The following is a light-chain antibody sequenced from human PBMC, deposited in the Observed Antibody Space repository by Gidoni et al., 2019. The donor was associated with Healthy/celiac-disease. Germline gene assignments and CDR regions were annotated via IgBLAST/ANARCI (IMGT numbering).Light chain of an antibody. J-gene: IGLJ3*02. Sequence: QAVLPPPASPSPSPRASARLPCTLRSGINVGTYRIYWYQQKPGSPPQYPLRYKSDSDKQQGSGVPSRFSGSKDASANAGILLISGLQSEDEADYYCMIWHSSAWVFGGGTKLTVL. CDR3: MIWHSSAWV. V-gene: IGLV5-45*01. CDR2: YKSDSDK. CDR1: SGINVGTYR.